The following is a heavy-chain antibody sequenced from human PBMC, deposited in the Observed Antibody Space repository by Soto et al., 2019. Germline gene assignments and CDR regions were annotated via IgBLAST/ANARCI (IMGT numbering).Heavy chain of an antibody. J-gene: IGHJ4*02. V-gene: IGHV4-31*03. Sequence: QVQLQESGPGLVKPSQTLSLTCTVSGGSISSGGYCWSWIRRHPGKGLEWIGYIYYSGSTYYNPSLKSRVTISVDTSKTQFSLKLSSVTAADTAVYYCARGVTMVRGVIHTPYFDYWGQGTLVTVSS. CDR2: IYYSGST. CDR3: ARGVTMVRGVIHTPYFDY. D-gene: IGHD3-10*01. CDR1: GGSISSGGYC.